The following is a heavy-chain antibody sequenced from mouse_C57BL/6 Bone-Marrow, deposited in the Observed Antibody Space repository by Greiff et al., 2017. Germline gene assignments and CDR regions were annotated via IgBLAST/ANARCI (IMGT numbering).Heavy chain of an antibody. CDR3: APIYYDCGAY. J-gene: IGHJ3*01. D-gene: IGHD2-4*01. Sequence: VQLQQSGPELVKPGASVKISCKASGYTFTDYYMNWVKQSHGKSLEWIGDINPNNGGTSYNQKFKGKATLTVDKSSSTAYMELRSLTSEDSAVYYCAPIYYDCGAYWGQGTLVTVSA. CDR2: INPNNGGT. CDR1: GYTFTDYY. V-gene: IGHV1-26*01.